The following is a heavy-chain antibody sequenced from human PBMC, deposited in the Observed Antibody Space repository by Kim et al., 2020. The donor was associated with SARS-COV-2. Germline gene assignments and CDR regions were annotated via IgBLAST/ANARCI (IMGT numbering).Heavy chain of an antibody. CDR3: ARVPSGPPHFDY. J-gene: IGHJ4*02. D-gene: IGHD3-3*01. Sequence: SYAQKFQGRVTMTRDTSTSTVYMELSSLRSEDTAVYYCARVPSGPPHFDYWGQGTLVTVSS. V-gene: IGHV1-46*01.